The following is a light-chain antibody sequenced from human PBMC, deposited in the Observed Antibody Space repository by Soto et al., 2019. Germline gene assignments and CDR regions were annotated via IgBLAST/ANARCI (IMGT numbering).Light chain of an antibody. CDR2: STS. CDR1: TGAVTSGYF. V-gene: IGLV7-43*01. Sequence: QAVVTQEPSLTVSPGGTVTLTCASSTGAVTSGYFPNWFQQKPGQAPRALIYSTSIKHSWTPARFSGSLLGGKAALTLSGVQPEDEAEYYCLLYYGGAFVFGAGTKVTVL. CDR3: LLYYGGAFV. J-gene: IGLJ1*01.